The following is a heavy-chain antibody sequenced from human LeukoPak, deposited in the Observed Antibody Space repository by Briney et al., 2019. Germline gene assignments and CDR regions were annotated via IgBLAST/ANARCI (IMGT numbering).Heavy chain of an antibody. Sequence: ASVKVSCKASGYTFTSYDINWVRQATGQGLEWMGWMNPNSGGTNYAQKFQGRVTMTRDTSISTAYMELSRLRSDDTAVYYCARMVVLGLRAFDIWGQGTMVTVSS. CDR3: ARMVVLGLRAFDI. CDR1: GYTFTSYD. D-gene: IGHD2-8*01. CDR2: MNPNSGGT. J-gene: IGHJ3*02. V-gene: IGHV1-2*02.